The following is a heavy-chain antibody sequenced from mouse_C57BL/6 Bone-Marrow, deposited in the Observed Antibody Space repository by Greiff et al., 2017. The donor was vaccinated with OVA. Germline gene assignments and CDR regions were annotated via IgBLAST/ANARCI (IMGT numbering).Heavy chain of an antibody. V-gene: IGHV1-72*01. Sequence: VQLQQSGAELVKPGASVKLSFKASGYTFTSYWMHWVKQRPGRGLEWIGRIDPNSGGTKYNEKFKSKATLTVDKPSSTAYMQLSSLTSEDSAVDYWAILYGSSYWYFDVWGTGTTVTVSS. CDR2: IDPNSGGT. CDR3: AILYGSSYWYFDV. CDR1: GYTFTSYW. J-gene: IGHJ1*03. D-gene: IGHD1-1*01.